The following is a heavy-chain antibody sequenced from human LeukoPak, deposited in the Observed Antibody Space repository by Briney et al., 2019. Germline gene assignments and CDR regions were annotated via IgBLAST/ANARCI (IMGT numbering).Heavy chain of an antibody. D-gene: IGHD2-2*01. Sequence: ASVKVSCKASGYTFTGYYMHWVRQAPGQGLEWMGWINPNSGGTNYAQKFQGRVTMTRDTPISTAYMELSRLRSDDTAVYYCARDPYCSSTSCKLWGQGTQVTVSS. CDR3: ARDPYCSSTSCKL. CDR2: INPNSGGT. CDR1: GYTFTGYY. J-gene: IGHJ4*02. V-gene: IGHV1-2*02.